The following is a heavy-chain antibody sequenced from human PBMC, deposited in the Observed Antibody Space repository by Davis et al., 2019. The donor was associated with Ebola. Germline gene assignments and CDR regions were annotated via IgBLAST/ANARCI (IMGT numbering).Heavy chain of an antibody. CDR1: GGSISSYY. CDR3: AGQDIVATIIDY. J-gene: IGHJ4*02. Sequence: SETLSLTCTVSGGSISSYYWGWIRQPPGKGLEWIGSIYYSGSTYYNPSLKSRVTISVDTSKNQFSLKLSSVTAADTAVYYCAGQDIVATIIDYWGQGTLVTVSS. V-gene: IGHV4-39*01. CDR2: IYYSGST. D-gene: IGHD5-12*01.